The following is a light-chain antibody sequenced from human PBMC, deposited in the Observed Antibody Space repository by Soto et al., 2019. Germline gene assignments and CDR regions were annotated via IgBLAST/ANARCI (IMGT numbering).Light chain of an antibody. Sequence: DIVMTQTPLSSPVTLGQPASISCRSSQSLVHSDGNTYLSWLHQRPGQPPRLLIYKIPTRFSGVPDRCSGSGAVTDFTLKISRVEAEDVGVYYCMQATQFPWTFGQGTKGEI. CDR1: QSLVHSDGNTY. CDR3: MQATQFPWT. V-gene: IGKV2-24*01. J-gene: IGKJ1*01. CDR2: KIP.